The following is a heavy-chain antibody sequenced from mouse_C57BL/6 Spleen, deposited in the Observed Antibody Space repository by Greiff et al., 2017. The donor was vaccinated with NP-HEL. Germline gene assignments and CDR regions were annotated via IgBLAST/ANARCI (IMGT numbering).Heavy chain of an antibody. CDR3: TRANYDYRGYFDY. CDR1: GFTFSSYA. Sequence: EVQRVESGEGLVKPGGSLKLSCAASGFTFSSYAMSWVRQTPEKRLEWVAYISSGGDYIYYADTVKGRFTISRDNARNTLYLQMSSLKSEDTAMYYCTRANYDYRGYFDYWGQGTTLTVSS. V-gene: IGHV5-9-1*02. CDR2: ISSGGDYI. D-gene: IGHD2-4*01. J-gene: IGHJ2*01.